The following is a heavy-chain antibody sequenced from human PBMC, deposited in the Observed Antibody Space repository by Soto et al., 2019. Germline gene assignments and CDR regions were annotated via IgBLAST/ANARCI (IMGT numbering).Heavy chain of an antibody. J-gene: IGHJ4*02. CDR3: ARVLTAAGFDY. D-gene: IGHD6-13*01. V-gene: IGHV1-18*01. CDR2: ISAYNGNT. CDR1: GYTFSSYG. Sequence: QVQLVQSGAEVKKPGASVKVSCKASGYTFSSYGISWVRQAPGQGLEWMGWISAYNGNTNYAQKLQGRVTMTTDTATGTGYMELRSLRSDDTAVYYCARVLTAAGFDYWGQGTLVTVSS.